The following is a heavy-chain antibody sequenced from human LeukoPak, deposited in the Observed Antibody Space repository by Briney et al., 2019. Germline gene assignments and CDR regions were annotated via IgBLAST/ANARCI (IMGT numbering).Heavy chain of an antibody. V-gene: IGHV3-30-3*01. J-gene: IGHJ6*02. CDR2: ISYDGSNK. CDR1: GFTFSSYA. Sequence: PGGSLRLSCAASGFTFSSYAMHWVRQAPGKGLEWVAVISYDGSNKYYADSVKGRFTISRDNSKNTLYLQMNSLRAEDTAVYYCARVWFRGGSFVHYYYGMDVWGQGTTVTVSS. CDR3: ARVWFRGGSFVHYYYGMDV. D-gene: IGHD2-15*01.